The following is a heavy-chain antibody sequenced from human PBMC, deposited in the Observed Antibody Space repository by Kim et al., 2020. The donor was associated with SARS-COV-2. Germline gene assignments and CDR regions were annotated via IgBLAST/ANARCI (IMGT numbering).Heavy chain of an antibody. CDR1: GFTFSSYG. CDR3: AKGFGGDRDIV. J-gene: IGHJ4*02. CDR2: ISYDGSNK. V-gene: IGHV3-30*18. D-gene: IGHD3-10*01. Sequence: GGSLRLSCAASGFTFSSYGMHWVRQAPGKGLEWVAVISYDGSNKYYAASVKGRFTISRDNSKNTLYLQMNSLRAEDTAVYYCAKGFGGDRDIVWGQGTLVTVSS.